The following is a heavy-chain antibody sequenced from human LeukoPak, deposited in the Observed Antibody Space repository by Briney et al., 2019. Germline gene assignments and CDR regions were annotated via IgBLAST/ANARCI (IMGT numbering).Heavy chain of an antibody. CDR3: ARVFSGSFDC. V-gene: IGHV3-30*07. J-gene: IGHJ4*02. Sequence: PGGSLRLSCAASGFTFSSYAMHWVRQAPGKGLEWVAVISYDGSNKYYADSVKGRFTISRDNSKNTLYLQMNSLRAEDTALYYCARVFSGSFDCWGQGTLVTVSS. CDR2: ISYDGSNK. D-gene: IGHD1-26*01. CDR1: GFTFSSYA.